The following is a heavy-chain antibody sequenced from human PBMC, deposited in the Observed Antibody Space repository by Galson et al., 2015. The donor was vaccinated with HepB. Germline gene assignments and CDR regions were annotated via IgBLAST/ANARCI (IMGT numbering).Heavy chain of an antibody. D-gene: IGHD2-21*01. V-gene: IGHV1-69*01. CDR3: ARSPYCGGDCYSNFDL. Sequence: SCKASGGTFSSYAISWVRQAPGQGLEWMGGIIPIFGTANYAQKFQGRVTITADESTSTAYMELSSLRSEDTAVYYCARSPYCGGDCYSNFDLWGRGTLVTVS. CDR1: GGTFSSYA. J-gene: IGHJ2*01. CDR2: IIPIFGTA.